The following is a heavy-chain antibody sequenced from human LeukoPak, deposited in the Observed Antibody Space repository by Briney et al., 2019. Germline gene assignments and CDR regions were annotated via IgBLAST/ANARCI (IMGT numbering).Heavy chain of an antibody. V-gene: IGHV3-30-3*01. Sequence: GSLRLSCAASGFTFSSYAMHWVRQAPGKGLEWVAVISYDGSNKYYADSVKGRFTISRGNSKNTLYLQMNSLRAEDTAVYYCARPSWTDSSGYSPPDYWGQGTLVTVSS. CDR1: GFTFSSYA. CDR3: ARPSWTDSSGYSPPDY. J-gene: IGHJ4*02. D-gene: IGHD3-22*01. CDR2: ISYDGSNK.